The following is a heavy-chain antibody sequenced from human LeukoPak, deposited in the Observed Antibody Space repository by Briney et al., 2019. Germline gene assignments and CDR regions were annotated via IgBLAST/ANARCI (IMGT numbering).Heavy chain of an antibody. CDR2: INPNSGGT. V-gene: IGHV1-2*02. CDR1: RYTFTGYY. CDR3: ASPLGYCSSTSCPDY. J-gene: IGHJ4*02. Sequence: GASVKVSCKASRYTFTGYYMHWVRQAPGQGLEWMGWINPNSGGTNYAQKFQGRVTMTRDTSISTAYMELSRLRSDDTAVYYCASPLGYCSSTSCPDYWGQGTLVTVSS. D-gene: IGHD2-2*01.